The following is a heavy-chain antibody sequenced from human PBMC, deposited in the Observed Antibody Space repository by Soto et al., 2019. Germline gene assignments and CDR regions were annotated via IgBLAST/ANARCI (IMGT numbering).Heavy chain of an antibody. CDR2: SYHSGST. Sequence: SDTLSLTSAVSGGSIRSSKGWGWVSQKPGKGGEWIGESYHSGSTNYNPSLKSRVTISVDKSKNQFSLKLSSVTAADTAVYYCARNHHNKRITIFGVVTYYFDYRGQGTLVTVSS. CDR1: GGSIRSSKG. D-gene: IGHD3-3*01. CDR3: ARNHHNKRITIFGVVTYYFDY. V-gene: IGHV4-4*02. J-gene: IGHJ4*02.